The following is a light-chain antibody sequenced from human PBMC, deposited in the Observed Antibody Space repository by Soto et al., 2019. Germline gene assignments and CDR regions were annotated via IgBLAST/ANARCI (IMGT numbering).Light chain of an antibody. CDR2: DVS. CDR1: SSDVGAFDY. Sequence: QSVLTQPPSASGSPGQSVTISCTGTSSDVGAFDYVSWYQQHPGKAPKVMIYDVSKRPSGVPDRFSGSKSGNTASLTVSGLQDEDEADYFCCAYAGSYTRYVFGSGTKVTVL. CDR3: CAYAGSYTRYV. V-gene: IGLV2-8*01. J-gene: IGLJ1*01.